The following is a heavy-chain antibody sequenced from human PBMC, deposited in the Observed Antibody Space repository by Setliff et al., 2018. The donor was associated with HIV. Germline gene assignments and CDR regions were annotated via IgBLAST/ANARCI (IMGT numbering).Heavy chain of an antibody. CDR1: GGSISSSSYY. J-gene: IGHJ4*02. V-gene: IGHV4-39*01. CDR2: FYYSGST. D-gene: IGHD3-16*01. CDR3: ARHSRAGDIDY. Sequence: PSETLSLTCTVSGGSISSSSYYRGWIRQPPGKGLEWIGSFYYSGSTYYNPSLKSRVTISVDTSRNQFSLRLTSVTAADTAVYYCARHSRAGDIDYWGRGTLVTVSS.